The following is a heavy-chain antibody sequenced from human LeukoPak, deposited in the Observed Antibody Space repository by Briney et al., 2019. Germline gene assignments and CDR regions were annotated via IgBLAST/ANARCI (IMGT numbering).Heavy chain of an antibody. V-gene: IGHV1-8*03. D-gene: IGHD1-26*01. CDR1: GYTFTSYD. Sequence: ASVKVSCKASGYTFTSYDINWVRQATGQGLEWMGWMNPNSGNTGYAQKFQGRVTITRNTSISIAYMELSSLRAEDTAIYYCAKEEWELSAFDVWGQGTMVTVSS. CDR2: MNPNSGNT. J-gene: IGHJ3*01. CDR3: AKEEWELSAFDV.